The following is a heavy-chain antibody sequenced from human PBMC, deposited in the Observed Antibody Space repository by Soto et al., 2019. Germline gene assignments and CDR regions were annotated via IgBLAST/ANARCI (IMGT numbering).Heavy chain of an antibody. J-gene: IGHJ4*02. CDR3: ARDSGYGYFDY. D-gene: IGHD5-12*01. Sequence: SETLSLTCTVSGGSISSYYWSWIRQPPGKGLEWIGYIYYSGSTNYNPSLKSRVTISVDTSKNQFSLKLSSVTAADTAVYYCARDSGYGYFDYWGQGTLVTVSS. CDR1: GGSISSYY. CDR2: IYYSGST. V-gene: IGHV4-59*08.